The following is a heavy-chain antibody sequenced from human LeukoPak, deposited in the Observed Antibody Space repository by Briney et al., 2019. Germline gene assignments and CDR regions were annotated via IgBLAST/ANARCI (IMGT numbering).Heavy chain of an antibody. D-gene: IGHD3-22*01. J-gene: IGHJ4*02. CDR1: GFTFSTHA. CDR2: ITGSGTGT. CDR3: VKGRDYNDASAYYIGDY. Sequence: GGSLSLSCAASGFTFSTHAMIWVRQPPGKGPEWVSCITGSGTGTYYRDSVKGRFTISRENSNDTLYLQMNSLRAEDTAVYYCVKGRDYNDASAYYIGDYWGQGTLVTVSS. V-gene: IGHV3-23*01.